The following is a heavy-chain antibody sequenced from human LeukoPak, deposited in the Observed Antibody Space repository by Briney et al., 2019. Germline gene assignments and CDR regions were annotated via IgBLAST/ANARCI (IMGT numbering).Heavy chain of an antibody. Sequence: SVKVSYKASGCTFNSYAISWVRQAPGQGLEWMGGIIPIFGTANSAQKFQGRVTITADKSTSTAYMELSSLRSEDTAVYYCARVGYCGGDCYRYYYYYYYMDVWGKGTTVTVSS. J-gene: IGHJ6*03. V-gene: IGHV1-69*06. CDR2: IIPIFGTA. CDR3: ARVGYCGGDCYRYYYYYYYMDV. CDR1: GCTFNSYA. D-gene: IGHD2-21*02.